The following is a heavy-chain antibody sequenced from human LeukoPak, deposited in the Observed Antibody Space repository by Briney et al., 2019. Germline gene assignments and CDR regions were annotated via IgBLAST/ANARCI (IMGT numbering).Heavy chain of an antibody. CDR3: ARDALSYDYSWGSYGHLGIDP. D-gene: IGHD3-16*01. V-gene: IGHV1-46*01. Sequence: GASVKVSCKASGYTFTRYYMHWVRQAPGQGLEWMGIINPRGGTTDYAQKFHGRITVTRDTSTSTVYMELTSLTSEDTAVYYCARDALSYDYSWGSYGHLGIDPWGQGTLVTVSS. CDR1: GYTFTRYY. CDR2: INPRGGTT. J-gene: IGHJ5*02.